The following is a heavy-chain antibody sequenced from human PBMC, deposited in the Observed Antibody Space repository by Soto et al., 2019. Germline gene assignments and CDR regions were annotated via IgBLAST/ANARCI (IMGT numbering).Heavy chain of an antibody. J-gene: IGHJ3*02. CDR3: ARPSGGGVFDI. V-gene: IGHV4-39*01. CDR2: IYYSGTT. CDR1: GVSIGSSTNY. D-gene: IGHD2-15*01. Sequence: SETLSLTCTVPGVSIGSSTNYWGWIRQPPGKGLEWIGTIYYSGTTYYNPSLKSRVTISVDTSTNQFSLKLSSVTAADTAVYYCARPSGGGVFDIWGKGKMVP.